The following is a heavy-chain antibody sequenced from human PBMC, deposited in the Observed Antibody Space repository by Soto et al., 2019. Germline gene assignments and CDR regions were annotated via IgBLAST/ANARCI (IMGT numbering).Heavy chain of an antibody. CDR2: ISSTTNYI. V-gene: IGHV3-21*01. CDR3: ARESEDLTSNLDY. J-gene: IGHJ4*02. Sequence: PGGSLRLSCAASGFTFTRYSMNWVRQAPGKGLEWVSSISSTTNYIYYADSMKGRFTVSRDNAKNSVYLEMNSLSAEDTAAYYCARESEDLTSNLDYWGQGTLVTVSS. CDR1: GFTFTRYS.